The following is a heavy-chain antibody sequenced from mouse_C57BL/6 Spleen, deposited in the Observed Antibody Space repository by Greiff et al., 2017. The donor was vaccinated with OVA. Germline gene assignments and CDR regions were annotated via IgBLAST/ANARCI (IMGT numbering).Heavy chain of an antibody. CDR1: GYSITSGYD. CDR2: ISYSGST. Sequence: VQLQQSGPGMVKPSQPLSLTCTVTGYSITSGYDWHWIRHFPGNKLEWMGYISYSGSTNYNPSLKSRISITHDTSKNHFFLKLNSVTTEDTATYYCARAGDGNFDYWGQGTTLTVSS. J-gene: IGHJ2*01. CDR3: ARAGDGNFDY. V-gene: IGHV3-1*01. D-gene: IGHD3-3*01.